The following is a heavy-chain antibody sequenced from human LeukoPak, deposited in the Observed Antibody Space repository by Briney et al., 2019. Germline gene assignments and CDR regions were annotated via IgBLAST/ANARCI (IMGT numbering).Heavy chain of an antibody. CDR2: ISGNEGET. CDR3: ARDVPDFWSGFDY. D-gene: IGHD3-3*01. V-gene: IGHV1-18*01. J-gene: IGHJ4*02. CDR1: GYPFTTYG. Sequence: GSVTVSCMASGYPFTTYGLSWVRQAPGQGVEGMGQISGNEGETKNAPKFHRSLTITTDIASTTAYMELTRLRSDDTAVYYCARDVPDFWSGFDYWGQGTLVTVST.